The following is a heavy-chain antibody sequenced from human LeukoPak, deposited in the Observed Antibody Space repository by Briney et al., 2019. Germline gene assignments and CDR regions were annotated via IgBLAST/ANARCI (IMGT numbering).Heavy chain of an antibody. J-gene: IGHJ4*02. V-gene: IGHV3-21*01. D-gene: IGHD2-15*01. CDR3: ARPRAASFDY. CDR2: ISSSSSYI. Sequence: GGSLRLSCAASGFTFSSYGMHWVRQAPGKGLEWVSSISSSSSYIYYADSVKGRFTISRDNAKNSLYLQMNSLRAEDMAVHYCARPRAASFDYWGQGTLVTVSS. CDR1: GFTFSSYG.